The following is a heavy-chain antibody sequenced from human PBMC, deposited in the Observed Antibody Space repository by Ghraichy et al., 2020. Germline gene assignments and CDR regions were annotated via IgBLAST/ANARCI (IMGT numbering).Heavy chain of an antibody. CDR2: ISAYNGNT. CDR1: GYTFTSYG. Sequence: ASVKVSCKASGYTFTSYGISWVRQAPGQGLEWMGWISAYNGNTNYAQKLQGRVTMTTDTSTSTAYMELRSLRSDDTAVYYCARDRVYSLGWELPDDYWGQGTLVTVSS. CDR3: ARDRVYSLGWELPDDY. J-gene: IGHJ4*02. D-gene: IGHD1-26*01. V-gene: IGHV1-18*01.